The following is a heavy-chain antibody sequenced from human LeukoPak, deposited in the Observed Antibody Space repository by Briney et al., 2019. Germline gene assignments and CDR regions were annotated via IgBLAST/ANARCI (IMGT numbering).Heavy chain of an antibody. D-gene: IGHD3-16*01. Sequence: ASVKVSCKASGYTFTSYEVNWVRQATGQGLEWMGWMNPNSGNTGYAQMFQGRVTFTRNTSISTAYMELNSLRSEDTAVYYCAGGFGGEVPGVNYYMDVWGKGTTVTVSS. CDR3: AGGFGGEVPGVNYYMDV. CDR2: MNPNSGNT. J-gene: IGHJ6*03. CDR1: GYTFTSYE. V-gene: IGHV1-8*03.